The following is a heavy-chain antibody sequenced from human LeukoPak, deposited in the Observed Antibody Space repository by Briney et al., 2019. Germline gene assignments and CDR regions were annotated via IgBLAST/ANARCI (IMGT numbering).Heavy chain of an antibody. Sequence: ASVKVSCKVSRYTLTELSMHWVRQAPGKGLEWMGGFEPEDGETIYAQKFQGRVTMTEDTSTDTAYMELSSLRSEDTAVYYCATWGYCSGGSCYSGAFDIWGQGTMVTVSS. J-gene: IGHJ3*02. CDR2: FEPEDGET. D-gene: IGHD2-15*01. CDR1: RYTLTELS. CDR3: ATWGYCSGGSCYSGAFDI. V-gene: IGHV1-24*01.